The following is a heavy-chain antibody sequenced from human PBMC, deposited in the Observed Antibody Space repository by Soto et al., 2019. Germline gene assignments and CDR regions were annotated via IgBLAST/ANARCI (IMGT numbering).Heavy chain of an antibody. CDR2: ISSSGSTI. Sequence: GGSLRLSCAASGFTFSDYYMSWIRQAPGKGLEWVSYISSSGSTIYYADSVKGRFTISRDNAKNSVYLQMNSLRAEDTAVYYCARVGPYSGYDLMTNYGDYSYYYYYYMDVWGKGTTVTVSS. V-gene: IGHV3-11*01. CDR3: ARVGPYSGYDLMTNYGDYSYYYYYYMDV. D-gene: IGHD5-12*01. J-gene: IGHJ6*03. CDR1: GFTFSDYY.